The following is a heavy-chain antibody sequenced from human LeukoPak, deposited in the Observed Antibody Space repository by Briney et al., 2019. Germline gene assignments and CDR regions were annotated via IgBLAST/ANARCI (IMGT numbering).Heavy chain of an antibody. CDR3: ARGEGVGSSGWLPPYYHYGMDV. Sequence: SETLSLTCTVSGGSISSSSYYWGWIRQPPGKGLEWIGSIYYSGSTYYNPSLKSRVTISVDTSKNQFSLKLSSVTAADTAVYYCARGEGVGSSGWLPPYYHYGMDVWGQGTTVTVSS. V-gene: IGHV4-39*07. J-gene: IGHJ6*02. CDR1: GGSISSSSYY. CDR2: IYYSGST. D-gene: IGHD6-19*01.